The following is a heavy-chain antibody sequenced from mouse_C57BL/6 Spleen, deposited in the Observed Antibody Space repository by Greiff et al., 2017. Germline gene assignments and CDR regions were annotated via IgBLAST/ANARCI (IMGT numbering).Heavy chain of an antibody. D-gene: IGHD1-1*01. J-gene: IGHJ1*03. CDR1: GFSLTSYG. CDR2: IWSGGST. Sequence: VKLMESGPGLVQPSQRLSITCTVSGFSLTSYGVHWVRQSPGKGLEWLGVIWSGGSTDYNAAFISRLSISKDNSKSQVFFKMNSLQADDTAIYYCARNWGTTVWYFDVWGTGTTVTVSS. CDR3: ARNWGTTVWYFDV. V-gene: IGHV2-2*01.